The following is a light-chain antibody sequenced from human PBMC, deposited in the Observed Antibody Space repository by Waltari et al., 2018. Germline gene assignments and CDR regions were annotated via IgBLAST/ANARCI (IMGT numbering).Light chain of an antibody. V-gene: IGKV3-11*01. CDR2: DAS. CDR3: QQRSNWPLSFT. J-gene: IGKJ3*01. Sequence: EIVLTQSPATLSLSPGDRATLSCRASQSVSSYLAWYQQKPGQAPRLLIDDASNRATGIPARFSGSGSGTDFTLTISSLEPEDFAVYYCQQRSNWPLSFTFGPGTKVDIK. CDR1: QSVSSY.